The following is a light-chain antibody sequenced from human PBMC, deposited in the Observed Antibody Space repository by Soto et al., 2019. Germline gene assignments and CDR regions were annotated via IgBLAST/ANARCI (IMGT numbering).Light chain of an antibody. Sequence: QLVLTQSPSASASLGASVKLTCTLSSGHSSYGIAWHQQQPEKGPRFLMKVNSDGGHNKGDGIPDRFSGSSAGAERYLTISSLQSEDEAVYYCQTWGAGIQVFGGATKLTVL. CDR2: VNSDGGH. CDR1: SGHSSYG. J-gene: IGLJ3*02. V-gene: IGLV4-69*01. CDR3: QTWGAGIQV.